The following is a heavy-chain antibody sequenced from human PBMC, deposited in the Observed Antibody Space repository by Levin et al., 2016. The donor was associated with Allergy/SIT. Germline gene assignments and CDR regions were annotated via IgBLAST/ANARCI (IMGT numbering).Heavy chain of an antibody. Sequence: GESLKISCAASGFTFSSYAMHWVRQAPGKGLEWVAVISYDGSNKYYADSVKGRFTISRDNSKNTLYLQMNSLRAEDTAVYYCARDMAGSSPVNHDYWGQGTLVTVSS. J-gene: IGHJ4*02. V-gene: IGHV3-30-3*01. CDR2: ISYDGSNK. CDR3: ARDMAGSSPVNHDY. CDR1: GFTFSSYA. D-gene: IGHD6-6*01.